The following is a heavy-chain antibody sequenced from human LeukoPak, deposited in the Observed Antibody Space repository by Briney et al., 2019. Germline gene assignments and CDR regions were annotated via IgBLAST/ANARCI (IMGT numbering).Heavy chain of an antibody. J-gene: IGHJ4*02. CDR2: IYYSGST. Sequence: SETLSLTCTVSGGSISSSSYYWGWIRQPPGKGLEWIGSIYYSGSTYYNPSLKSRVTISVDTSKNQFSLKLSSVTAADTAVYYCASASGWYDWGQGTLVTVSS. CDR3: ASASGWYD. V-gene: IGHV4-39*01. D-gene: IGHD6-19*01. CDR1: GGSISSSSYY.